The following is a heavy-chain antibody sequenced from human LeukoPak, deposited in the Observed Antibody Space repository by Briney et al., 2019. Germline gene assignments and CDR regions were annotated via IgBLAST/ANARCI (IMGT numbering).Heavy chain of an antibody. CDR1: GFTFSSYS. CDR2: ISSSSSTI. D-gene: IGHD6-13*01. J-gene: IGHJ4*02. Sequence: GGSLRLSCAASGFTFSSYSMNWVRQAPGKGLEWVSYISSSSSTIYYADSVKGRFTISRDNAKNSLYLQMNSLRAEDTAVYYCARYSSSWPTPYWGQGTLVTVSS. CDR3: ARYSSSWPTPY. V-gene: IGHV3-48*04.